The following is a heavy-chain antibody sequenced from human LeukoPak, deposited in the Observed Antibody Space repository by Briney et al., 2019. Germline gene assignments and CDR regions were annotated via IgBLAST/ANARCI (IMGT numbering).Heavy chain of an antibody. CDR1: GGTFSSYA. Sequence: SVKVSCKASGGTFSSYAISWVRQAPGQGLEWMGRVIPILGIANYAQKFQGRVTITADKSTSTAYMELRSLRSDDTAVYYCARPNSGYSSAFDIWGQGTMVTVSS. D-gene: IGHD3-22*01. CDR3: ARPNSGYSSAFDI. J-gene: IGHJ3*02. V-gene: IGHV1-69*04. CDR2: VIPILGIA.